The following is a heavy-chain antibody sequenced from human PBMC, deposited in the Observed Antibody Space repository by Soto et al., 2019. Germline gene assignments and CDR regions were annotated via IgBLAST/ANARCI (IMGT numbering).Heavy chain of an antibody. J-gene: IGHJ3*02. D-gene: IGHD3-3*01. CDR3: AGEGVAYDCWSGHDAFDI. CDR2: IWYDGSNK. CDR1: GFTFSSYG. V-gene: IGHV3-33*01. Sequence: GGSLRLSCAASGFTFSSYGMHWVRQAPGKGLEWVAVIWYDGSNKYYADSVKGRFSISRDNSKNTLYLQMNSLRAEDTAVYYCAGEGVAYDCWSGHDAFDIWGQGTMVTVSS.